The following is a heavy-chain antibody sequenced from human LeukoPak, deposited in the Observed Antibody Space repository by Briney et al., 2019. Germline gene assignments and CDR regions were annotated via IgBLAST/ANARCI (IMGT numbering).Heavy chain of an antibody. CDR2: IYYSGST. D-gene: IGHD4-23*01. CDR1: GGSISSYY. CDR3: AREDYGGNLGGFDY. V-gene: IGHV4-59*01. Sequence: PSETLSLTCTVSGGSISSYYWSWIRLPPGKGLEWIGYIYYSGSTNYNPSLKSRVTISVDTSKNQFSLKLSSVTAADTAVYYCAREDYGGNLGGFDYWGQGTLVTVSS. J-gene: IGHJ4*02.